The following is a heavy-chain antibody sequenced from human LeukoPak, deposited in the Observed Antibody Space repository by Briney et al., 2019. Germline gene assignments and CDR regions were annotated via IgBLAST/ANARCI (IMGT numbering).Heavy chain of an antibody. CDR1: GFTFSSYS. J-gene: IGHJ3*02. V-gene: IGHV3-48*04. CDR2: ISSSSSTI. D-gene: IGHD2-2*01. CDR3: ARDSAGYCSSTSCRTDAFDI. Sequence: GGSLRLSCAAPGFTFSSYSMNWVRQAPGKGLEWVSYISSSSSTIYYADSVKGRFTISRDNAKNSLYLQMNSLRAEDTAVYYCARDSAGYCSSTSCRTDAFDIWGQGTMVTVSS.